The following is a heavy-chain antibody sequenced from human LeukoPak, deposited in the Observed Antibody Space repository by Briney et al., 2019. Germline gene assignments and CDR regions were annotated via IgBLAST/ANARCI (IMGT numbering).Heavy chain of an antibody. CDR3: ARSGSGLGFTFGGVINY. Sequence: SETLSLTCSVYGGSFSGYYWSWIRQPPGKGLEWIWDINHSGSTNYNPALKRRGTISGDPSKNPISLKLSPVTAADTAVSYCARSGSGLGFTFGGVINYWGQGTLVTVSS. V-gene: IGHV4-34*01. J-gene: IGHJ4*02. CDR1: GGSFSGYY. CDR2: INHSGST. D-gene: IGHD3-16*01.